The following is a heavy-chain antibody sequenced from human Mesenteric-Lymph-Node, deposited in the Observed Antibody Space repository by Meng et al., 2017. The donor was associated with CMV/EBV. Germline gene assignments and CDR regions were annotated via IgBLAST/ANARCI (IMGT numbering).Heavy chain of an antibody. CDR1: GFAFSSYA. CDR3: AKGQVVMASYYYGMDI. J-gene: IGHJ6*02. D-gene: IGHD2-21*01. Sequence: GESLKISCAASGFAFSSYAMSWVRQAPGKGLEWVSAISGSGGSTYYADSVKGRFTISRDNSKNTLYLQMNSLRAEDTAVYYCAKGQVVMASYYYGMDIWGQGTTVTVSS. CDR2: ISGSGGST. V-gene: IGHV3-23*01.